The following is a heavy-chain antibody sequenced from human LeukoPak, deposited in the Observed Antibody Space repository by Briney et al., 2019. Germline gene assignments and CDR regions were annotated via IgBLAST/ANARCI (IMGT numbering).Heavy chain of an antibody. CDR1: GFTFSSYW. V-gene: IGHV3-7*01. CDR2: IKQDGSEK. J-gene: IGHJ4*02. D-gene: IGHD3-3*01. Sequence: GGSLRLSCAASGFTFSSYWMSWVRQAPGKGLEWVANIKQDGSEKYYVDSVKGRFTISRDNAKNSVSLQMNSLRAEDTAVYYCARSEKNYDFWTGEDYWGQGTLVTVSS. CDR3: ARSEKNYDFWTGEDY.